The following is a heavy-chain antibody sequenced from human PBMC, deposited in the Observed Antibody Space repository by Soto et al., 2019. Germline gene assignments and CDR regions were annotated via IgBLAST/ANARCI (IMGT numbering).Heavy chain of an antibody. Sequence: PSETLSLTCTVSGGSISSYYWSWIRQPPGKGLEWIGYIYYSGSTNYNPSFKSRVTISVDTSKNQFSLKLSSVTAADTAVYYCARESLEYCSGGSCYPNWFDPWGQGTLVTVSS. V-gene: IGHV4-59*01. D-gene: IGHD2-15*01. CDR3: ARESLEYCSGGSCYPNWFDP. CDR1: GGSISSYY. J-gene: IGHJ5*02. CDR2: IYYSGST.